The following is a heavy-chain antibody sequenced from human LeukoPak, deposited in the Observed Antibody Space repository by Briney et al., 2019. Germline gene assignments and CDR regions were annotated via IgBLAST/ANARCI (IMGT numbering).Heavy chain of an antibody. D-gene: IGHD3-10*01. Sequence: AAVKVSCKASGYTFTSYGISWVRQAPGQGLEWVGWISAHNGNTNYAQKLQGRVTMTTDTSTSTAYMELRSLRSDDTAVYYCARDKGGVESRYYYGSGSYYKDYWGQGTLVTVSS. J-gene: IGHJ4*02. V-gene: IGHV1-18*01. CDR3: ARDKGGVESRYYYGSGSYYKDY. CDR1: GYTFTSYG. CDR2: ISAHNGNT.